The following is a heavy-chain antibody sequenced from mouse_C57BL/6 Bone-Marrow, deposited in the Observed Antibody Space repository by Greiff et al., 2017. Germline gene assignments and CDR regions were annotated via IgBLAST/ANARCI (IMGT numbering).Heavy chain of an antibody. V-gene: IGHV1-50*01. J-gene: IGHJ1*03. CDR1: GYTFPSYW. D-gene: IGHD2-13*01. CDR2: IDPSDSYT. CDR3: AREDYWHWYFDV. Sequence: VQLQQPGAELVKPGASVKLSCKASGYTFPSYWMQWVKQRPGQGLEWIGEIDPSDSYTNYKQKFKGKATLNVDTSSSTAYMQRSSLTSEDSAVYYCAREDYWHWYFDVWGTGTTVTVSS.